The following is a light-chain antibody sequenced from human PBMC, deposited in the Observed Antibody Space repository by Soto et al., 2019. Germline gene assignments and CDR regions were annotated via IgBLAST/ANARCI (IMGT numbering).Light chain of an antibody. CDR2: LGS. J-gene: IGKJ4*01. Sequence: DIVMTQSPLSLPVTPGEPASISCRSSQSLLHSNGNSYLDWYLQKPGQSPQLLIYLGSHRASGVRDRFSGSGSGTDFTLKISRVEAEDVWVYYCMQLLQTPPTFGGGTKVEIK. CDR1: QSLLHSNGNSY. V-gene: IGKV2-28*01. CDR3: MQLLQTPPT.